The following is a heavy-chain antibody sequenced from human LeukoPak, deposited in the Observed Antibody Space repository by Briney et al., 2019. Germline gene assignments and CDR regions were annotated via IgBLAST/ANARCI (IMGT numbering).Heavy chain of an antibody. CDR3: ARAYPAGYCSGGSCYLFGV. CDR2: IKQDGSEK. J-gene: IGHJ6*02. Sequence: PGGSLRLSCAASGFTFSSYWMSWVRQAPGKGLEWVANIKQDGSEKYYVDSVKGRFTISRDNVKNSLYLQMNSLRAEDTAVYYCARAYPAGYCSGGSCYLFGVWGQGTTVTVSS. CDR1: GFTFSSYW. D-gene: IGHD2-15*01. V-gene: IGHV3-7*01.